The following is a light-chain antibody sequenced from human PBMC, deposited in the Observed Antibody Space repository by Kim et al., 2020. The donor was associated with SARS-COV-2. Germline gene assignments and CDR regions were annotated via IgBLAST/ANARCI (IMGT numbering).Light chain of an antibody. CDR3: QAWDSGTAV. CDR1: KLGDKY. CDR2: QNN. J-gene: IGLJ2*01. Sequence: SYELTQPPSVSVSPGQTASITCSGDKLGDKYACWYQQKPGQSPVLVIYQNNNRPSGIPERFSGSNSGNTATLTIRGTQAMDEADYYCQAWDSGTAVFGGGTQLTVL. V-gene: IGLV3-1*01.